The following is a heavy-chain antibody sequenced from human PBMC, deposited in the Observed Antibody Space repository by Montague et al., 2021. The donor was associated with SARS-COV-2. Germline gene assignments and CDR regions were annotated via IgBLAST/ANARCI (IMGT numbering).Heavy chain of an antibody. J-gene: IGHJ4*02. CDR2: RYQNGAT. V-gene: IGHV4-38-2*02. CDR1: GFSISSGYY. D-gene: IGHD3-3*01. Sequence: SETLSLTCSVSGFSISSGYYWGWIRQTPGKGLEWIGGRYQNGATYYSPSLKRPVTILLDTSKNQFSLSLTSVIAADTAVYYCARSGVGIFDFSYFDSWGQGSLVIVSS. CDR3: ARSGVGIFDFSYFDS.